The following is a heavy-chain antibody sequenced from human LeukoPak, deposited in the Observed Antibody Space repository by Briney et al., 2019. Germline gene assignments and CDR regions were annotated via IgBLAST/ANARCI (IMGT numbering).Heavy chain of an antibody. CDR2: INSDGSRT. D-gene: IGHD3-10*01. CDR3: ARGPMVRTNIFYY. Sequence: PGGSLRLACAASGFTFGSYWMHWVRHAPGKGLVWVSRINSDGSRTSYADSVKGRFPISRDNAKNTLYLQMNSLRPEDTALYYFARGPMVRTNIFYYWGQGTLVTVSS. CDR1: GFTFGSYW. V-gene: IGHV3-74*01. J-gene: IGHJ4*02.